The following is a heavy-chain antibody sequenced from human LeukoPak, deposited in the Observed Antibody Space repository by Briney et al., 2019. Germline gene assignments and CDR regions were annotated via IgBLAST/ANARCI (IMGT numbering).Heavy chain of an antibody. CDR2: IYYSGST. J-gene: IGHJ5*02. D-gene: IGHD3-22*01. Sequence: TSETLSLTCTVSGGSISSSSYYWSWIRQPPGKGLEWIGYIYYSGSTNYNPSLKSRVTISVDTSKNQFSLKLSSVTAADTAVYYCARVGSYYYDSSGYSLEYNWFDPWGQGTLVTVSS. CDR3: ARVGSYYYDSSGYSLEYNWFDP. V-gene: IGHV4-61*01. CDR1: GGSISSSSYY.